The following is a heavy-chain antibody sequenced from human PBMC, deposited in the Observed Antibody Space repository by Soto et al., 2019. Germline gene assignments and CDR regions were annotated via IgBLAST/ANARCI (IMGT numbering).Heavy chain of an antibody. J-gene: IGHJ4*02. CDR1: GFTFSSYS. Sequence: EVQLVESGGGLVKPGWSLRLSCAASGFTFSSYSMNWVRQAPGKGLEWVSSISSSSSYIYYADSVKGRFTISRDNAKNSLYLQMTSLRAEDTAVYYCARVDRYSGYGFDYWGQGTLVTVSS. D-gene: IGHD5-12*01. V-gene: IGHV3-21*01. CDR2: ISSSSSYI. CDR3: ARVDRYSGYGFDY.